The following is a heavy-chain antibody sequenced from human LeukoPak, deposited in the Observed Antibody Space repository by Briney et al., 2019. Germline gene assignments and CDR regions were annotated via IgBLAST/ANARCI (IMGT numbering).Heavy chain of an antibody. V-gene: IGHV3-74*01. Sequence: GGSLRLSCTASGFTLSSYWMHWVRQPPGKGLEWVSRIKSDTTHYADSVTGRFTISRDNAKNSLYLHMNSLRAEDTAVYYCARDRIQLWSHDFWGQGTLVTVSS. J-gene: IGHJ4*02. CDR2: IKSDTT. CDR3: ARDRIQLWSHDF. D-gene: IGHD5-18*01. CDR1: GFTLSSYW.